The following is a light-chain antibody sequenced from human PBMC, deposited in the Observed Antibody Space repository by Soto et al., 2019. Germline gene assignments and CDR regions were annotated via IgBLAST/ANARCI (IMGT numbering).Light chain of an antibody. V-gene: IGKV1-39*01. CDR2: TAS. J-gene: IGKJ5*01. CDR3: QQSYSTPPIT. CDR1: QTIRKY. Sequence: IQMTQSPSSLSASVGDSVTITCRASQTIRKYLNWYQQKPRKAPKLLIYTASRLQSGVPSSFNGSGSETDFTLTINNLQPEDFATYYCQQSYSTPPITFGQGTRLEI.